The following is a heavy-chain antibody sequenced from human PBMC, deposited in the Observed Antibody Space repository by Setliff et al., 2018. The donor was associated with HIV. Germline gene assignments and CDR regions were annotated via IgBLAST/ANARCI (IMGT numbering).Heavy chain of an antibody. J-gene: IGHJ4*02. CDR2: IYTSGST. CDR3: AREIPYSFGYYFDY. V-gene: IGHV4-4*07. D-gene: IGHD5-18*01. CDR1: GGALSGYY. Sequence: SETLSLTCAVYGGALSGYYWSWIRQPAGKGLELIGRIYTSGSTNYNPSLKSRLTISVDTSKNQFSLTLSSVTAADTAVYYCAREIPYSFGYYFDYWGQGTLVTVSS.